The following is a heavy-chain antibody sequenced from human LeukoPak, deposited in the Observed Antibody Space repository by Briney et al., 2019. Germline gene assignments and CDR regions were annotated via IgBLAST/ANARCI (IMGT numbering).Heavy chain of an antibody. CDR1: GFTFSSYE. J-gene: IGHJ5*02. CDR3: ARDYCSGGSCYTWFDP. D-gene: IGHD2-15*01. CDR2: ISSSGSTI. Sequence: GGSLRLSCAASGFTFSSYEMNWVRQAPGKGLEWVSYISSSGSTIYYADSVKGRFTISRDIAKNSLYLQMNSLRAEDTAVYYCARDYCSGGSCYTWFDPWGQGTLVTVSS. V-gene: IGHV3-48*03.